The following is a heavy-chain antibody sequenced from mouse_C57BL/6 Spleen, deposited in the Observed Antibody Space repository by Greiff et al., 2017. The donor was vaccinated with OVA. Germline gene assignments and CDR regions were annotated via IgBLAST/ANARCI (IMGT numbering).Heavy chain of an antibody. J-gene: IGHJ1*03. Sequence: EVQVVESAEGLVKPGGSLKLSCAASGFTFSSYAMSWVRQTPEKRLEWVAYISSGGDYIYYADTVKGRFTISRDNARNTLYLQMSSLKSEDTAMYYCTRSTMVTTPYWYFDVWGTGTTVTVSS. CDR2: ISSGGDYI. CDR1: GFTFSSYA. CDR3: TRSTMVTTPYWYFDV. V-gene: IGHV5-9-1*02. D-gene: IGHD2-2*01.